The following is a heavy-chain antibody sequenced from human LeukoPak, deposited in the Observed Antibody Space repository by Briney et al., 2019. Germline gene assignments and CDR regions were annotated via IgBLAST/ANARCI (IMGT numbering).Heavy chain of an antibody. J-gene: IGHJ4*02. CDR3: GKVPSYDYSGSTRGSVDF. D-gene: IGHD3-22*01. CDR2: IYHSGST. Sequence: PSGTLSLTCAVSGGSISSSNWWSWVRQPPGKGLEWIGEIYHSGSTNYNPSLKSRVTISVDKSKNQFSLKLSSVTAADTAVYYCGKVPSYDYSGSTRGSVDFWGQGILVTVSS. V-gene: IGHV4-4*02. CDR1: GGSISSSNW.